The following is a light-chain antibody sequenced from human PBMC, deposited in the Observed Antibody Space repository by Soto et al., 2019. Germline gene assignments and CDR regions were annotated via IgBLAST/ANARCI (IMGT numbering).Light chain of an antibody. V-gene: IGKV1-33*01. Sequence: DIQMTQSPSSLSASVGDRVTITCQASQDVGTCLNWYQQRPGRAPKFLIQDASNLETGVPSRFSGSGSGTHYFFTITSRQPEDIATYYCQQFRGVSLTFVGRIKVDIK. J-gene: IGKJ4*01. CDR2: DAS. CDR3: QQFRGVSLT. CDR1: QDVGTC.